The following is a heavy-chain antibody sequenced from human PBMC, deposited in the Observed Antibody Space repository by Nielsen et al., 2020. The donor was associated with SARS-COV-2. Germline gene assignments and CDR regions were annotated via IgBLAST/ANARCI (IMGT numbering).Heavy chain of an antibody. Sequence: GESLKISCAASGFTFSSYAMHWVRQAPGKGLEWVAVISYDGSNKYYADSVKGRFTISRDNSKNTLYLQMNSLRAEDTAVYYCARDRIAARPTFGWFDPWGQGTLVPSPQ. CDR2: ISYDGSNK. J-gene: IGHJ5*02. CDR3: ARDRIAARPTFGWFDP. D-gene: IGHD6-6*01. CDR1: GFTFSSYA. V-gene: IGHV3-30-3*01.